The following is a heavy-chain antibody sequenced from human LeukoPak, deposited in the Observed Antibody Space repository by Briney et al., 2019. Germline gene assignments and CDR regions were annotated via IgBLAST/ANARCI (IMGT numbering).Heavy chain of an antibody. CDR1: GFTFSSYW. CDR3: AKIVVVPAAMGVDAFDI. V-gene: IGHV3-7*01. Sequence: GGSLRLSCAASGFTFSSYWMSWVRQAPGKGLEWVANIKQDGSEKYYVDSVKGRFTISRDNAKNSLYLQMNSLRAEDTAVYYCAKIVVVPAAMGVDAFDIWGQGTMVTVSS. D-gene: IGHD2-2*01. J-gene: IGHJ3*02. CDR2: IKQDGSEK.